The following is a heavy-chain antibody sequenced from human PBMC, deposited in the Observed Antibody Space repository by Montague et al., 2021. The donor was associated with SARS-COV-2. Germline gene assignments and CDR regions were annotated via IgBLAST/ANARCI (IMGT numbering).Heavy chain of an antibody. J-gene: IGHJ4*02. Sequence: SETLSLTCAVYGGSFSGYYWNWIRQPPGKGLEWIGEVNHSGSTNYNPSLKSRVTMSVDTSKNQFSLKLSSVTAADTAVYYCVRFRFCSSTSYNAVICGYFDSWGQGIRVTVSS. D-gene: IGHD2-2*01. CDR2: VNHSGST. V-gene: IGHV4-34*01. CDR1: GGSFSGYY. CDR3: VRFRFCSSTSYNAVICGYFDS.